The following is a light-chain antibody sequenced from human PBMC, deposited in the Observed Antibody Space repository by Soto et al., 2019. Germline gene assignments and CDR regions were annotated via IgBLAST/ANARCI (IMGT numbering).Light chain of an antibody. CDR1: QSVSSD. CDR2: GAS. V-gene: IGKV3-15*01. CDR3: QQYHDWPPIT. Sequence: EVVMTQSPATLSLSPGESATLSCRASQSVSSDLAWYQQKPGQAPRLLIYGASTRATDIPPRFNGGGSGTVFTPTISSLQSEDVAIYYCQQYHDWPPITFGPGTRVDVK. J-gene: IGKJ3*01.